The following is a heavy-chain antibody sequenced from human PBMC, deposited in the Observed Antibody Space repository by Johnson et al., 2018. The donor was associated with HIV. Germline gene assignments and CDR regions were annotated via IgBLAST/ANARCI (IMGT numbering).Heavy chain of an antibody. D-gene: IGHD6-13*01. Sequence: VQLVESGGGLVQPGRSLRLSCAASGFTVSSNYMSWVRQAPGKGLEWVSAISGSGGSTYYADSVKGRFTISRDNSKNTLYLQMNSLRAEDTAVYYCALISAAAGSDDAFDIWGQGTMVTVSS. V-gene: IGHV3-23*04. CDR1: GFTVSSNY. CDR3: ALISAAAGSDDAFDI. J-gene: IGHJ3*02. CDR2: ISGSGGST.